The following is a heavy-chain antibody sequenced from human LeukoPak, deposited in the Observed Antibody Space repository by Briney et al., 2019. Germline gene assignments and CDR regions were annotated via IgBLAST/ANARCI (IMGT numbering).Heavy chain of an antibody. CDR3: ARRQGAYYGPVGY. J-gene: IGHJ4*02. D-gene: IGHD3-10*01. Sequence: PSETLSLTCTVSGGSISSSSYYWSWIRQPPGKGLEWIGYIYYSGSTNYNPSLKSRVTISVDTSKNQFSLKLSSVTAADTAVYYCARRQGAYYGPVGYWGQGTLVTVSS. CDR1: GGSISSSSYY. V-gene: IGHV4-61*05. CDR2: IYYSGST.